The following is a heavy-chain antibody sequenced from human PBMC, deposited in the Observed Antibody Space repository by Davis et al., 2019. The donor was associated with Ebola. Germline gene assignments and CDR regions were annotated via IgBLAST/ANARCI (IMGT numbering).Heavy chain of an antibody. D-gene: IGHD3-10*01. CDR1: GFTVSSNY. CDR3: ARVGSGSYYTLYYYGMDV. J-gene: IGHJ6*02. V-gene: IGHV3-53*04. CDR2: IYSGGST. Sequence: GESLKISCAASGFTVSSNYMSWVRQAPGKGLEWVSVIYSGGSTYYADSVKGRFTISRHNSKNTLYLQMNSLRAEDTAVYYCARVGSGSYYTLYYYGMDVWGQGTTVTVSS.